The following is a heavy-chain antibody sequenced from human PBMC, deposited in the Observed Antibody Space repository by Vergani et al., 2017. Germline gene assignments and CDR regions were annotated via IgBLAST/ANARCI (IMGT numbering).Heavy chain of an antibody. Sequence: QVQLVESGGGLVKPGGSLRLSCAASGFTFSDYYMSWIRQPPGKGLEWIGSIYYSGSTYYNPSLKSRVTISVDTSKNQFSLKLSSVTAADTAVYYCARPYYDFWSGYLDYYYYYMDVWGKGTTVTVSS. CDR1: GFTFSDYY. CDR3: ARPYYDFWSGYLDYYYYYMDV. V-gene: IGHV4-38-2*01. J-gene: IGHJ6*03. CDR2: IYYSGST. D-gene: IGHD3-3*01.